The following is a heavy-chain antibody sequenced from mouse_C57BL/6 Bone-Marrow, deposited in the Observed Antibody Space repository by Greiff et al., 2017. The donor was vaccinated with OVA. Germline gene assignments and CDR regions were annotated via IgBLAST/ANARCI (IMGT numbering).Heavy chain of an antibody. V-gene: IGHV1-26*01. D-gene: IGHD2-3*01. CDR2: INPNNGGT. J-gene: IGHJ4*01. CDR3: ARSGDGYHLYYAMDY. Sequence: EVQLQQSGPELVKPGASVKISCKASGYTFTDYYMNWVKQSHGKSLEWIGDINPNNGGTSYNQKFKGKATLTVDKSSSTAYMELRSLTSEDSAVYYCARSGDGYHLYYAMDYWGQGTSVTVSS. CDR1: GYTFTDYY.